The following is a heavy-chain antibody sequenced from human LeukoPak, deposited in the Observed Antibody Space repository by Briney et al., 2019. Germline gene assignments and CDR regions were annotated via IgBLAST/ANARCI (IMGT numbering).Heavy chain of an antibody. J-gene: IGHJ4*02. V-gene: IGHV1-69*05. CDR1: GGTFSSYA. CDR3: ARGHSITGTMGDY. CDR2: IIPIFGTA. D-gene: IGHD1-7*01. Sequence: GASVKVSCKASGGTFSSYAISWVRQAPGQGLEWMGGIIPIFGTANYAQKFQGRVTITTDESTSTAYMELSSLRSEDTAVYYCARGHSITGTMGDYWGQGTLVTVSS.